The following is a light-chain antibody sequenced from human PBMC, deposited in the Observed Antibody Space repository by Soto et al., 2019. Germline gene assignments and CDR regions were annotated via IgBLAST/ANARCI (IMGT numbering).Light chain of an antibody. Sequence: EFVLTQSPGTLSFSPCEIATLSFSSSQSVSSSYLAWYQQKPGQAPRLLIYGASSRATGIPDRFSGSGSGTDFTLTISRLEPEDFAVYYCQKYDSSPKKFGQGTKVDIK. V-gene: IGKV3-20*01. CDR3: QKYDSSPKK. J-gene: IGKJ1*01. CDR1: QSVSSSY. CDR2: GAS.